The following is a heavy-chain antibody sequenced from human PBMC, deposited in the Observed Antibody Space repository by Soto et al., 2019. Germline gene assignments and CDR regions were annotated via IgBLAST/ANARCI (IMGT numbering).Heavy chain of an antibody. J-gene: IGHJ5*02. V-gene: IGHV5-10-1*01. Sequence: GESLKISCKGSGYSFTSYWISWVRQMPGKGLEWMGRIDPSDSYTNYSPSFQGHVTISADKSINTAYLQWSSLKASDTAMYYCASVPAYNWFDPWGQGTLVTVSS. CDR3: ASVPAYNWFDP. D-gene: IGHD2-2*01. CDR2: IDPSDSYT. CDR1: GYSFTSYW.